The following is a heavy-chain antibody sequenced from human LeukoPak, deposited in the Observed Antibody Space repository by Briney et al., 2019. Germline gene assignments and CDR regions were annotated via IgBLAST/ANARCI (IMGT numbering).Heavy chain of an antibody. J-gene: IGHJ3*02. D-gene: IGHD3-10*01. V-gene: IGHV4-39*07. CDR1: GDSINTSGYY. CDR3: ARLEITMVRGVIITGAFDI. CDR2: IYYSGST. Sequence: SETLSLTCTVSGDSINTSGYYWGWIRQPPGKGLEWIGIIYYSGSTYYNPSLKSRATISVDTSKNQFSLKLSSVTAADTAVYYCARLEITMVRGVIITGAFDIWGQGTMVTVSS.